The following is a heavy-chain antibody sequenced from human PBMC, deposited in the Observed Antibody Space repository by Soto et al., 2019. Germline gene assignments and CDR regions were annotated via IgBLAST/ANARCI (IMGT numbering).Heavy chain of an antibody. CDR3: AKDSALWGAFAI. V-gene: IGHV3-23*01. D-gene: IGHD7-27*01. J-gene: IGHJ3*02. CDR1: GFTFSSYA. CDR2: ISGSGGST. Sequence: PGGSLRLSCAASGFTFSSYAMSWVRQAPGKGLEWVSAISGSGGSTYYADSVKGRFTISRDNSKNTLYLQMNSLRAEDTAGYYGAKDSALWGAFAISAQRTTVPVSS.